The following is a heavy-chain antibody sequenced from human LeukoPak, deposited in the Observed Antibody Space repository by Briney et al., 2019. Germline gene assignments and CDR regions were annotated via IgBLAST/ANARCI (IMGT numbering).Heavy chain of an antibody. CDR3: AKSVRWFGELSGGFDI. J-gene: IGHJ3*02. D-gene: IGHD3-10*01. Sequence: GGSLRLSCAASGSTFNNYDITWVRQAPGKGLEWVSKISGSGGTTYYADSVKGRFTISRDNSKNTLYLQMNSLRAEDTAVYYCAKSVRWFGELSGGFDIWGQGTMVTVSS. CDR1: GSTFNNYD. CDR2: ISGSGGTT. V-gene: IGHV3-23*01.